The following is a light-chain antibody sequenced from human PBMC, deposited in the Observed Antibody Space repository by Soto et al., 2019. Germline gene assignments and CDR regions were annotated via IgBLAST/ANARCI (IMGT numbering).Light chain of an antibody. Sequence: QSVLTQPPSASGTPGQRITISCSGLSSNIGSNTVSWFQHLPGTAAKLLIYNSDQRPSGVPDRFSGSKSGTSASLAISGLQAEDEVDYYCAAWDYSRKRVVFGGGTKLTVL. CDR2: NSD. J-gene: IGLJ2*01. CDR3: AAWDYSRKRVV. CDR1: SSNIGSNT. V-gene: IGLV1-44*01.